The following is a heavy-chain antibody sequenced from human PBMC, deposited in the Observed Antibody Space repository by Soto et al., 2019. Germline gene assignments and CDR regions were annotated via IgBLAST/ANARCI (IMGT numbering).Heavy chain of an antibody. V-gene: IGHV4-59*08. Sequence: SETLSLTCTVSGGSISSYYWTWIRQPPGKGLEWIGYIYYSGSTNYNPSLKSRVTISVATSKTQFSLKLSSVTAADTAVYYCARQGGYYHYMYVGGQGTTVTVSS. CDR2: IYYSGST. J-gene: IGHJ6*03. CDR3: ARQGGYYHYMYV. D-gene: IGHD3-22*01. CDR1: GGSISSYY.